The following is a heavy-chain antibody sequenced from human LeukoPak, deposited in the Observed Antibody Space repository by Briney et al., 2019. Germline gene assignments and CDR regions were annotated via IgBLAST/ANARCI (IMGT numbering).Heavy chain of an antibody. J-gene: IGHJ4*02. V-gene: IGHV3-23*01. Sequence: PRGSLRLSCAASGFTFSSYGMSWVRQAPGKGLEWVSTISGSAYNTYYADSVKGRFTISRDNSANTLYLQMNSLRAEDTALYYCAKHSGSYFIYYVDSWGQGTLVTVSS. CDR2: ISGSAYNT. D-gene: IGHD1-26*01. CDR3: AKHSGSYFIYYVDS. CDR1: GFTFSSYG.